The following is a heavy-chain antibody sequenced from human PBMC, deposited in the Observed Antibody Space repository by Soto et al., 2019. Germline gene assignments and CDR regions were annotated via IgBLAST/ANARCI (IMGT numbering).Heavy chain of an antibody. CDR3: PRDQSCHDLVCWFDH. J-gene: IGHJ5*02. CDR1: GYIFTSHY. CDR2: IYPGGVNL. V-gene: IGHV1-46*03. D-gene: IGHD1-1*01. Sequence: HVQLVQSGAEVKKPGASVKVSCKAIGYIFTSHYMHWVRQAPGQGLEWMGTIYPGGVNLAYAQKDKGRVTMTKNTSTSTVYMELNSLPSDDTAVYYCPRDQSCHDLVCWFDHWGQGTLVTVSS.